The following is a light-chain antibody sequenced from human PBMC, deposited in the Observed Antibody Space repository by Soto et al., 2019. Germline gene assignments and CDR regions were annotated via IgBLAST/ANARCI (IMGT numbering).Light chain of an antibody. CDR2: DAS. Sequence: DIQMTQSPSSLSASVGDRVTITRQASQDISNYLNWYQQKPGKAPKLLIYDASNLETGVPSRFSGSGSGTDFTFTISSLQAEDIATYYCQQYDNLPLTFGGGTKVEIK. CDR1: QDISNY. CDR3: QQYDNLPLT. J-gene: IGKJ4*01. V-gene: IGKV1-33*01.